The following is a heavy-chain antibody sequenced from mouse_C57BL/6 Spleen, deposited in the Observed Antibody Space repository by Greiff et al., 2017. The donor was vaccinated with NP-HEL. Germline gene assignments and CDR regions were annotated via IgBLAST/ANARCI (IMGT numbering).Heavy chain of an antibody. D-gene: IGHD1-1*01. Sequence: EVKLVESGGGLVKPGGSLKLSCAASGFTFSSYAMSWVRQTPEKRLEWVATISDGGSYTYYPDNVKGRFTISRDNAKNNLYLQMSHLKSEDTAMYYCARDDGSSLFAYWGQGTLVTVSA. CDR2: ISDGGSYT. J-gene: IGHJ3*01. CDR3: ARDDGSSLFAY. V-gene: IGHV5-4*01. CDR1: GFTFSSYA.